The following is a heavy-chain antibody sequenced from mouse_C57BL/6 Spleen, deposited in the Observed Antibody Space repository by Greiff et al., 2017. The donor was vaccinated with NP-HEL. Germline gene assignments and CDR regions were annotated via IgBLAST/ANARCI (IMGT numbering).Heavy chain of an antibody. V-gene: IGHV5-17*01. J-gene: IGHJ4*01. D-gene: IGHD1-1*02. CDR3: ARGGYYAMDF. CDR1: GFTFSDYG. Sequence: EVKLVESGGGLVKPGGSLKLSCAASGFTFSDYGMHWVRQAPEKGLEWVAYISSGSSTIYYADTVKGRFTISRDNAKNTLFLQMTSLRSEDTAMYYCARGGYYAMDFWGQGTSVPLSS. CDR2: ISSGSSTI.